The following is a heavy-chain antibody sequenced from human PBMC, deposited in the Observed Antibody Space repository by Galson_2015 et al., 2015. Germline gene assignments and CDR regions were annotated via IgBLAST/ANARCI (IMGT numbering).Heavy chain of an antibody. CDR2: IYYSGST. J-gene: IGHJ4*02. CDR1: GGSISRGDYY. Sequence: LSLTCTVSGGSISRGDYYWSWIRQPPGKGLEWIGYIYYSGSTYYNPSLKSRVTISVDTSKNQFSLKLSSVTAADTAVYYCASGWDPAPNFDYWGQGTLVTVSS. V-gene: IGHV4-30-4*01. D-gene: IGHD1-26*01. CDR3: ASGWDPAPNFDY.